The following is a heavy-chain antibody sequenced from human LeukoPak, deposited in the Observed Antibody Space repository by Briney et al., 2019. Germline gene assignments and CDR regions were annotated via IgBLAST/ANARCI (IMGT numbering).Heavy chain of an antibody. CDR2: IKQDGSEK. V-gene: IGHV3-7*02. CDR3: ARTYCSSTSCPLDY. J-gene: IGHJ4*02. D-gene: IGHD2-2*01. CDR1: GFTFSSYW. Sequence: GGSLRLSCAASGFTFSSYWMSWVRQAPGKGLEWVANIKQDGSEKYYVDSVKGRFTISRDNAKNSLYLQMNSLRAEDTAVYYCARTYCSSTSCPLDYWGQGTLVTVSS.